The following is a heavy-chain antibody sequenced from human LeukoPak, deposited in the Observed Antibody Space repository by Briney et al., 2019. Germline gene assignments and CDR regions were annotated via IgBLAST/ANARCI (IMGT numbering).Heavy chain of an antibody. CDR1: GFTFGSYA. D-gene: IGHD2-21*02. CDR3: ARSMVTPYHFDY. J-gene: IGHJ4*02. Sequence: GGSLRLSCAASGFTFGSYAMSWVRQAPGKGLEWVSAISGSGGSTYYADSVKGRFTISRDNSKNTVYLPMNSLRVEDTAVYYCARSMVTPYHFDYWGQGTLVTVSS. CDR2: ISGSGGST. V-gene: IGHV3-23*01.